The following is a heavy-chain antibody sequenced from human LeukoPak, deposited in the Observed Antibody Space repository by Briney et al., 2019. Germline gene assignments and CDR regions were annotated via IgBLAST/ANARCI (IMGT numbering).Heavy chain of an antibody. J-gene: IGHJ4*02. CDR1: GFTFDDYA. CDR3: AKEMDLSRYCSSTSCHPFDF. Sequence: GGSLRLSCAASGFTFDDYAMHWVRQAPGKGLEWVSGISWDSGSIDYADSVKGRFIISRDNAKNSLYLQMGSLSTEDTAFYYCAKEMDLSRYCSSTSCHPFDFWGQGTLVTVSS. D-gene: IGHD2-2*01. CDR2: ISWDSGSI. V-gene: IGHV3-9*01.